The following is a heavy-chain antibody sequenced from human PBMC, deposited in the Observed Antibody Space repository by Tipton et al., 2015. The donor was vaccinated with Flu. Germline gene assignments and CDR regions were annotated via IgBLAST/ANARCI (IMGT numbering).Heavy chain of an antibody. CDR2: INPSGST. J-gene: IGHJ3*02. CDR3: AAHCSGGSCSHAFDI. Sequence: TLSLTCAVSGGSFSSHYWSWIRQPPGKGLEWIGEINPSGSTNYNPSLMSRLTISGDTSKNQTSLKLLSVTVADTAVYYCAAHCSGGSCSHAFDIWGQGTMVTVSS. CDR1: GGSFSSHY. V-gene: IGHV4-34*01. D-gene: IGHD2-15*01.